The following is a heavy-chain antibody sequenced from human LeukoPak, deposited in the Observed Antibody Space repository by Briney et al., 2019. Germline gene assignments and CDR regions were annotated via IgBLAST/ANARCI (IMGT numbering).Heavy chain of an antibody. J-gene: IGHJ1*01. D-gene: IGHD3-22*01. CDR1: GYTFTSHY. V-gene: IGHV1-46*01. Sequence: ASVKVSCKASGYTFTSHYMHWVRQAPGQGLEWMGIINPSGGSTSYAQKFQGRVTMTRDTSTSTVYMGLSSLRSEDTAVYYCAREGYYDSSGSQAPEYFQHWGQGTLVTVSS. CDR2: INPSGGST. CDR3: AREGYYDSSGSQAPEYFQH.